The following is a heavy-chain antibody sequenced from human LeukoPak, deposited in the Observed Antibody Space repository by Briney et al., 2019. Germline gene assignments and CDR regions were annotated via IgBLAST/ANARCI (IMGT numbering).Heavy chain of an antibody. CDR1: GFTFSSYW. J-gene: IGHJ4*02. Sequence: GGSLRLSCAASGFTFSSYWMSWVRQAPGKGLEWVANIKQDGSEKYYVDSVKGRFTISRDNAKNSLYLQMNSLRAEDTAVYYCAKGRRLYYFDYWGQGTLVTVSS. V-gene: IGHV3-7*03. D-gene: IGHD1-14*01. CDR3: AKGRRLYYFDY. CDR2: IKQDGSEK.